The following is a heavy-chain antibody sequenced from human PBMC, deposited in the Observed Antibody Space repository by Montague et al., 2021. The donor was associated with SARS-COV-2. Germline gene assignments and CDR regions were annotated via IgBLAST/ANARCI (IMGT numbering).Heavy chain of an antibody. CDR1: GGSISSYY. V-gene: IGHV4-59*01. CDR2: IYYSGST. J-gene: IGHJ3*02. CDR3: AREVRDYYDSSGPGAFDI. Sequence: SETLSLTCTVSGGSISSYYWSWIRRPPGKGLEWIGYIYYSGSTNYNPSLKSRVTISADTSKNQFSLKLSSVTAADTAVYYCAREVRDYYDSSGPGAFDIRGQGTMVTVSS. D-gene: IGHD3-22*01.